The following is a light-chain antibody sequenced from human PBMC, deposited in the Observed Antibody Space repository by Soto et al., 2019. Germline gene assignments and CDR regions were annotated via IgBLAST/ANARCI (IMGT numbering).Light chain of an antibody. V-gene: IGKV3-15*01. Sequence: EVVMTQSPATLSVSPGERATLSCRASQFVSTNLAWYQQKPGQAPRLLIYSASTRATGIPARFSGSGSGTAYTLTISCLPSEDSAVYDCQQFNNCPPLTCGGGLNVEIK. CDR2: SAS. CDR3: QQFNNCPPLT. CDR1: QFVSTN. J-gene: IGKJ4*01.